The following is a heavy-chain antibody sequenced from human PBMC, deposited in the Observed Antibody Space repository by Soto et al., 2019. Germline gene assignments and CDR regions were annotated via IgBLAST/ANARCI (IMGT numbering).Heavy chain of an antibody. CDR3: ARDRIEAAGRGYYFDY. J-gene: IGHJ4*02. Sequence: PSKTLSLTCTVSGGSISSGDYYWRWIRQPPGKGLEWIGYIYYSGSTYYNPSRKSRVTISVDTSKNRFSLKLSSVTAADTAVYYCARDRIEAAGRGYYFDYWGQGTLVTVSS. CDR1: GGSISSGDYY. V-gene: IGHV4-30-4*01. D-gene: IGHD6-13*01. CDR2: IYYSGST.